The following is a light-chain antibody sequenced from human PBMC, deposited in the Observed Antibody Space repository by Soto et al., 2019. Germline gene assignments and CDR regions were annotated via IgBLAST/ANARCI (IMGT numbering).Light chain of an antibody. J-gene: IGKJ1*01. Sequence: DIQMTQSPSTLSASVVDRVTITCLASQSISSWLAWYQQKPGKAPNLLIYKASSLEGGVPSRFSGSGSGTEFTLTISSLQPDDFATYYCRQYYTYPWTFGHGTKVDIK. V-gene: IGKV1-5*03. CDR1: QSISSW. CDR2: KAS. CDR3: RQYYTYPWT.